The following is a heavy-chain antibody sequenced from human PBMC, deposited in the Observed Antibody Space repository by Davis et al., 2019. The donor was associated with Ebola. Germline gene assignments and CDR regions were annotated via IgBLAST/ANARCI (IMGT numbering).Heavy chain of an antibody. V-gene: IGHV6-1*01. CDR2: TYHRSEWNH. CDR3: ARAVGWANWYFDL. CDR1: GDSVPSNSAT. D-gene: IGHD1-26*01. J-gene: IGHJ2*01. Sequence: SQTLSLTCAISGDSVPSNSATWNWIRQSPSRGLEWLGRTYHRSEWNHDYALSVKSRITINPDTSKNQFSLQLNSVTPEDTAVYYCARAVGWANWYFDLWGRGTLVTVSS.